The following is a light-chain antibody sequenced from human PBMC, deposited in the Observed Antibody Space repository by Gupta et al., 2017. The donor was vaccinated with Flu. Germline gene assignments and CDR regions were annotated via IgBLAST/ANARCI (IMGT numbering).Light chain of an antibody. Sequence: VTTSCTGSSSNIGAGYDVHWYQQLPGTAPKLLIYGNSNRPSGVPDRFSGSKSGTSASLAITGLQAEDEADYYCQSDDSSLSAWVFGGGTKLTVL. CDR1: SSNIGAGYD. J-gene: IGLJ3*02. V-gene: IGLV1-40*01. CDR3: QSDDSSLSAWV. CDR2: GNS.